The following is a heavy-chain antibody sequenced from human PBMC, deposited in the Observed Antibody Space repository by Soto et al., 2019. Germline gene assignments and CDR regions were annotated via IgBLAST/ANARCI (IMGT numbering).Heavy chain of an antibody. D-gene: IGHD6-25*01. V-gene: IGHV3-15*07. CDR1: GFTFSPAW. J-gene: IGHJ4*02. CDR3: ATVPYSSGDT. CDR2: IKPKAEGETA. Sequence: EMQLVQSGGGLVKPGGSLRLSCVASGFTFSPAWLNWVRQAPGKGLEWVGRIKPKAEGETADYTAPVRGRFTISRDDSQNTLHLQMDSLKTEDTAVYYCATVPYSSGDTWGLGALVTVSS.